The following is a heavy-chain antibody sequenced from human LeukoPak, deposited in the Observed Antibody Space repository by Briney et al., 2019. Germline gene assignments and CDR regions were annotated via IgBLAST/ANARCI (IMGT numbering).Heavy chain of an antibody. Sequence: GGSLRLSCAASGFTFTGYIMDWVRQAPGEGLEWGSWISSSSTSIYYGDSVKGRFTISRDNAKNSLYLQMNSLRAEYTAVYYCSRDRRHGSSYYGMDVWGKGTTVTVSS. CDR1: GFTFTGYI. CDR3: SRDRRHGSSYYGMDV. D-gene: IGHD3-10*01. V-gene: IGHV3-21*01. CDR2: ISSSSTSI. J-gene: IGHJ6*04.